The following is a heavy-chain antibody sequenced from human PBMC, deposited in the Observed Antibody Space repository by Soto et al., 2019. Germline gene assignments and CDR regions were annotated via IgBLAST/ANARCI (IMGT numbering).Heavy chain of an antibody. J-gene: IGHJ4*02. D-gene: IGHD3-9*01. CDR2: INPSGGRT. CDR1: GYTFTSYY. V-gene: IGHV1-46*01. Sequence: QVQLVQSGAEVKKPGASVKVSCKASGYTFTSYYMHWVRQAPGQGLEWMGIINPSGGRTSYAQKFQGRVTMTRDTSTITVYMELSSLRSEDTAVYYCARGNLRYFDWLLPGFDYWGQGTLVTVSS. CDR3: ARGNLRYFDWLLPGFDY.